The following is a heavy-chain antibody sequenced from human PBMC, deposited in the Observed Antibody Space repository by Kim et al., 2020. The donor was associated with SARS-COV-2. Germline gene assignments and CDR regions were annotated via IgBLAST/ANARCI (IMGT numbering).Heavy chain of an antibody. CDR2: ISYDGSNK. J-gene: IGHJ4*02. CDR1: GFTFSSYA. V-gene: IGHV3-30-3*01. CDR3: ARGAPFYSVPEYYDSSGYVL. Sequence: GGSLRLSCAASGFTFSSYAMHWVRQAPGKGLEWVAVISYDGSNKYYADSVKGRFTISRDNSKNTLYLQMNSLRAEDTAVYYCARGAPFYSVPEYYDSSGYVLWGQGTLVTVSS. D-gene: IGHD3-22*01.